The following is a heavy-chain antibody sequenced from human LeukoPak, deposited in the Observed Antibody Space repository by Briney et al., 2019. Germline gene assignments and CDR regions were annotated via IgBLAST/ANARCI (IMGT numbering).Heavy chain of an antibody. V-gene: IGHV3-15*01. Sequence: GGSLRLSCAASGFTVSSNYMSWVRQAPGKGLEWVGRVKSKIEGGTTDYAAPVKGRFSISRDDSKDTLYLQMNSLKTEDTAVYYCATRGYCSSSSCYGIEHWGQGTLVTVSS. CDR2: VKSKIEGGTT. D-gene: IGHD2-2*01. CDR3: ATRGYCSSSSCYGIEH. CDR1: GFTVSSNY. J-gene: IGHJ1*01.